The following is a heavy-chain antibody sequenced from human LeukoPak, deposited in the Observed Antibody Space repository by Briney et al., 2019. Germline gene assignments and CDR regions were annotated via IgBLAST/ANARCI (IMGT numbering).Heavy chain of an antibody. D-gene: IGHD3-3*01. V-gene: IGHV4-59*01. J-gene: IGHJ2*01. Sequence: SETLSLTCTVSGGSISSYYWSWIRQPPGKGLEWIGYIYYSGSTNYNPSLKSRVTISVDTSKNQFSLKLSSVTAADTAVYYCARERKYDFWSGYYTVTGYIELWGRGTLVTVSS. CDR3: ARERKYDFWSGYYTVTGYIEL. CDR2: IYYSGST. CDR1: GGSISSYY.